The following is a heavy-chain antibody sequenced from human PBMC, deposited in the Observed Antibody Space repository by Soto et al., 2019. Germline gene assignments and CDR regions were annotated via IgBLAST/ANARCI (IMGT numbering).Heavy chain of an antibody. CDR2: TCCGPVPG. CDR1: GVSLSTNP. D-gene: IGHD2-21*01. J-gene: IGHJ5*02. CDR3: AGRDCGGFYRFFAA. Sequence: SVKVSGKASGVSLSTNPIGWVRQAPGQGLQRMGGTCCGPVPGTYAQKFQARLTVTADKSTSTVYMMLSNLSSEDTAVYYCAGRDCGGFYRFFAAWVQGTLVTVSS. V-gene: IGHV1-69*10.